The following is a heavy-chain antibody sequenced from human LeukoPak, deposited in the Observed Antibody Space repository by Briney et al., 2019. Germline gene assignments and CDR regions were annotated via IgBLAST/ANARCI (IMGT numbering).Heavy chain of an antibody. CDR2: INNDGSSA. CDR3: ARRGTGHGMDV. CDR1: GFTFNNYW. D-gene: IGHD1-1*01. V-gene: IGHV3-74*01. J-gene: IGHJ6*02. Sequence: HAGGSLRLSCAASGFTFNNYWIHWVRQVPGKGLVWVSRINNDGSSASYVDSVKGRFTISRDNAKNTLFLQMNSLRAEDTAVYYCARRGTGHGMDVWGQGTTVTVSS.